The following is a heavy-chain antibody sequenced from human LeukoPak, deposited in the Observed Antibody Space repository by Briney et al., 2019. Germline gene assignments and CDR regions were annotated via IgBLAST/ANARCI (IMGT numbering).Heavy chain of an antibody. Sequence: IYSGGSTYYADSVKGRFTISRDNSKNTLYLQMNSLRAEDTAVYYCARAPYYDFWSGYSDYYYGMDVWGQGTTVTVSS. CDR3: ARAPYYDFWSGYSDYYYGMDV. D-gene: IGHD3-3*01. V-gene: IGHV3-66*01. CDR2: IYSGGST. J-gene: IGHJ6*02.